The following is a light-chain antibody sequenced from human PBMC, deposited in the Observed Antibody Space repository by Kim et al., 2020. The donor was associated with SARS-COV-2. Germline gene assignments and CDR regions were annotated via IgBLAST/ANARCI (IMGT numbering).Light chain of an antibody. CDR3: QSYDTSLSGVV. J-gene: IGLJ2*01. Sequence: QSVLTQPPSVSGAPGQRVTISCTGSSSNIGAGYDVHCYQQIPETAPKLLIYGKSNRPSGVPDRYSGSKSGSSASLSITGLQAEDEADYYCQSYDTSLSGVVFGGGTQLTVL. CDR2: GKS. V-gene: IGLV1-40*01. CDR1: SSNIGAGYD.